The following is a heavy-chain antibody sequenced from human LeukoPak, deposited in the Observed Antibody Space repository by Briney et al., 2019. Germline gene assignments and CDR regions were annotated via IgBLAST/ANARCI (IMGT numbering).Heavy chain of an antibody. J-gene: IGHJ4*02. CDR3: AKENILTFGGVIDPGYDS. V-gene: IGHV3-30*18. D-gene: IGHD3-16*02. CDR1: GFTFSTYG. CDR2: ISYDGSNK. Sequence: GGSLRLSCAASGFTFSTYGMHWVRQAPGKGLEWVAFISYDGSNKYYRDSVKGRFTISRDNSKNTLYLQMNSLRAEDTALYYCAKENILTFGGVIDPGYDSWGQGTLVTVSS.